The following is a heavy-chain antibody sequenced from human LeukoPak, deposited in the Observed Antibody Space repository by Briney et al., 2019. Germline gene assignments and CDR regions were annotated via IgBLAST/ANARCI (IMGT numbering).Heavy chain of an antibody. CDR2: ISYDGSNK. CDR3: AKDLKGVRGVYYYYGMDV. D-gene: IGHD3-10*01. Sequence: GGSLRLSCAASGFTFSSYGMHWVRQAPGKELEWVAVISYDGSNKYYADSVKGRFTISRDNSKNTLYLQMNSLRAEDTAVYYCAKDLKGVRGVYYYYGMDVWGKGTTVTVSS. CDR1: GFTFSSYG. V-gene: IGHV3-30*18. J-gene: IGHJ6*04.